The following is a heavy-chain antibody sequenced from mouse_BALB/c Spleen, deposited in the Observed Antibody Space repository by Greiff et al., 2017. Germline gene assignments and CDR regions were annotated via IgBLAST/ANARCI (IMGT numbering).Heavy chain of an antibody. CDR2: IYPYNGGT. Sequence: VHVKQSGPELVKPGASVKISCKASGYTFTDYNMHWVKQSHGKSLEWIGYIYPYNGGTGYNQKFKSKATLTVDNSSSTAYMELRSLTSEDSAVYYCARHSFAYWGQGTLVTVSA. J-gene: IGHJ3*01. V-gene: IGHV1S29*02. CDR1: GYTFTDYN. CDR3: ARHSFAY.